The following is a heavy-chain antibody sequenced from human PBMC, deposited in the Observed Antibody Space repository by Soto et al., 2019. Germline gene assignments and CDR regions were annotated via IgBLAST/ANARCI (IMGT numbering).Heavy chain of an antibody. Sequence: PGGSLRLSCATSGFIFNNYAMSWVRQAPGERLEWVSFISSSGGTTYYADSVKGRFTISRDNAKNTLYLQMNSVRDEDTAIYYCARDRSAGDYFYYGMDVWDQGTTVTVSS. V-gene: IGHV3-23*01. CDR3: ARDRSAGDYFYYGMDV. D-gene: IGHD1-1*01. CDR1: GFIFNNYA. J-gene: IGHJ6*02. CDR2: ISSSGGTT.